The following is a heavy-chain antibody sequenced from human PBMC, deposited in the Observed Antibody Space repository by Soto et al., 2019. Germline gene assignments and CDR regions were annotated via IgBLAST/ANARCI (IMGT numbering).Heavy chain of an antibody. CDR1: GFTFRSYG. D-gene: IGHD6-6*01. CDR2: IWYDGSNK. CDR3: ARSIAARLDYFDY. Sequence: QPGASLRPSCASSGFTFRSYGMHWFRQAPGKGLEWVAVIWYDGSNKYYADSVKGRFTISRDNSKNTLYLQMNSLRAEDTAVYYCARSIAARLDYFDYWGQGT. J-gene: IGHJ4*02. V-gene: IGHV3-33*01.